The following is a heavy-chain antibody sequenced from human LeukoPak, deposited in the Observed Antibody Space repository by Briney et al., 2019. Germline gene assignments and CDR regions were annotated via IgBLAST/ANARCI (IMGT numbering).Heavy chain of an antibody. J-gene: IGHJ4*02. CDR3: ARERDYDTYFDY. CDR1: GFGVSSNH. Sequence: GGSLRLSCAVSGFGVSSNHVAWVRQAPGEGLEWVSVRQPGNVSYYADSVKGRFTTSADTSKNTLYLQMNNLRSEDTALYYCARERDYDTYFDYWGQGTLVTVSS. V-gene: IGHV3-53*01. D-gene: IGHD3-22*01. CDR2: RQPGNVS.